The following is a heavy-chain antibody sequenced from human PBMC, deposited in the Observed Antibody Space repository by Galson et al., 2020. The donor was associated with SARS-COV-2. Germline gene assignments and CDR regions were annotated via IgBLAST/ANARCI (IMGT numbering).Heavy chain of an antibody. CDR3: ARDQSIAAAGTNFDY. CDR1: GYTFTGYY. CDR2: INPNSGGT. V-gene: IGHV1-2*02. J-gene: IGHJ4*02. Sequence: ASVQVSCKASGYTFTGYYMHWVRQAPGQGLEWMGWINPNSGGTNYAQKFQGRVTMTRDTSISTAYMELSRLRSDDTAVYYCARDQSIAAAGTNFDYWGQGTLVTVSS. D-gene: IGHD6-13*01.